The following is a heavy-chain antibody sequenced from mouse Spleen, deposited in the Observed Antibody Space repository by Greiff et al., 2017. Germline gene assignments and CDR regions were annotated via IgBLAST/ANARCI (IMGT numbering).Heavy chain of an antibody. Sequence: EVKLMESGGGLVQLGGSLKLSCAASGFTFSSYYMSWVRQTPEKRLEWVATISSGGGSTYYPDSVKGRFIISRDNAKNTLYLQMSSLNSEDTAWYYCARGGYYGNGVRYFDVWGAGTTVTVSS. CDR3: ARGGYYGNGVRYFDV. J-gene: IGHJ1*01. CDR1: GFTFSSYY. D-gene: IGHD2-1*01. V-gene: IGHV5-9*01. CDR2: ISSGGGST.